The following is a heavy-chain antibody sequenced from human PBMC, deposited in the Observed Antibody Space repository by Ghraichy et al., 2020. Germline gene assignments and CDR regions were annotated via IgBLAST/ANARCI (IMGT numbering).Heavy chain of an antibody. Sequence: SQTLSLTCAISGDSVSSNSAAWNWIRQSPSRGLEWLGRTYYRSKWYNDYAVSVKSRITINPDTSKNQFSLQLNSVTPEDTAVYYCARVEYGSGYYWGYYGMDVWGQGTTVTVSS. CDR1: GDSVSSNSAA. V-gene: IGHV6-1*01. CDR2: TYYRSKWYN. J-gene: IGHJ6*02. D-gene: IGHD3-22*01. CDR3: ARVEYGSGYYWGYYGMDV.